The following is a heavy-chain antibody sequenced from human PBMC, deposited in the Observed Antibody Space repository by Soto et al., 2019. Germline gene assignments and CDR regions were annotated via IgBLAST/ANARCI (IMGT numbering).Heavy chain of an antibody. Sequence: PSQTLSLTCAISGDSVSSNSAAWNWISQSPSRGLELLGRTYYRSQWYNDYAVSEISRITINPDKSKNQFSLQLNPVAPQDTAVYYCSSDRCSCSWYFDNWFDPWGQGTLVTVSS. D-gene: IGHD6-13*01. J-gene: IGHJ5*02. CDR2: TYYRSQWYN. V-gene: IGHV6-1*01. CDR3: SSDRCSCSWYFDNWFDP. CDR1: GDSVSSNSAA.